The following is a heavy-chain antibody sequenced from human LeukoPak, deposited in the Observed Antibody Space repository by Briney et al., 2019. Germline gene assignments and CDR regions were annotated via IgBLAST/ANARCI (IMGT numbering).Heavy chain of an antibody. D-gene: IGHD5-12*01. J-gene: IGHJ4*02. Sequence: SETLSLTCAAYGGSFSGYYWSWIRQPPGKGLEWIGEINHSGSTNYNPSRKSRVTISVDTSKNQFSLKLSSVTAADTAVYYCARDRGDGYDYFWDYWGQGTLVTVSS. V-gene: IGHV4-34*01. CDR2: INHSGST. CDR1: GGSFSGYY. CDR3: ARDRGDGYDYFWDY.